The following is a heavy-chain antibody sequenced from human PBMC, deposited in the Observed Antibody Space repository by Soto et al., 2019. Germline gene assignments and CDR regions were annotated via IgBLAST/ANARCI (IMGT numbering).Heavy chain of an antibody. CDR2: INPSGGKT. Sequence: QVQLEQSGAEVKKPGASVKVSCKASGYTFTNHYVHWVRQAPGQGPEWMGTINPSGGKTDYAQKFKGRITLTRDKTTSTVYMELKSLRSEDTAIYYCARDEYHYGSGSSYSTLDDWGQGTLVTVSS. J-gene: IGHJ4*02. CDR3: ARDEYHYGSGSSYSTLDD. CDR1: GYTFTNHY. D-gene: IGHD3-10*01. V-gene: IGHV1-46*01.